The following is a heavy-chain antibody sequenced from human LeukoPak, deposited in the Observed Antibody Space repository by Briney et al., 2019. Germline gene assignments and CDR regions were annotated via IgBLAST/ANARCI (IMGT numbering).Heavy chain of an antibody. Sequence: ASVKVSCKVSGYSLADLSLHWVRQTPGKGLEWMGGFDPEDGETVYAPKLQGRVSVTEDSATDTAYMEVSSLRSEDTAVYYSAXXXLGYKVEREDLDYAMDVWGQGTTVTVSS. D-gene: IGHD5-18*01. CDR3: AXXXLGYKVEREDLDYAMDV. V-gene: IGHV1-24*01. J-gene: IGHJ6*02. CDR2: FDPEDGET. CDR1: GYSLADLS.